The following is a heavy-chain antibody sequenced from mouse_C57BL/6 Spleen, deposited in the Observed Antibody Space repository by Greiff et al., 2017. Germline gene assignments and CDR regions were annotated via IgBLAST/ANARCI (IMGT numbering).Heavy chain of an antibody. Sequence: VQLQQSGPELVKPGASVKISCKASGYAFSSSWMNWVKQRPGKGLEWIGRIYPGDGDTNYNGKFKGKATLTADKSSSTAYMQLSSLTSEDSAVYFCARGGVYYDYDDFSYAMDYWGQGTSVTVSS. V-gene: IGHV1-82*01. CDR2: IYPGDGDT. J-gene: IGHJ4*01. CDR1: GYAFSSSW. CDR3: ARGGVYYDYDDFSYAMDY. D-gene: IGHD2-4*01.